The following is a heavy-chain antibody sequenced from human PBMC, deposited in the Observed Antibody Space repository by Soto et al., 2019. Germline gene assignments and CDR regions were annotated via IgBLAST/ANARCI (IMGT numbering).Heavy chain of an antibody. CDR2: IYSGGST. CDR3: ARAPYSSGWDDAFDI. D-gene: IGHD6-19*01. V-gene: IGHV3-53*01. CDR1: VFTVSSNY. Sequence: GGSLRLSCAASVFTVSSNYMSWVRQAPGKGLEWVSVIYSGGSTYYADSVKGRFTISRDNSKNTLYLQMNSLRAEDTAVYYCARAPYSSGWDDAFDIWGQGTMVTVSS. J-gene: IGHJ3*02.